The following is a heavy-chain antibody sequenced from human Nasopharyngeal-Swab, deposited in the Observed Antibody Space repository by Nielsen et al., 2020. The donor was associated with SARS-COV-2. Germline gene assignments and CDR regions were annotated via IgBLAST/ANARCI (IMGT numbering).Heavy chain of an antibody. CDR3: TTDVAAAGSRYYYYYGMDV. D-gene: IGHD6-13*01. CDR2: IKSKTDGGTT. J-gene: IGHJ6*02. Sequence: SCAASGFTFSNAWMSWVRQAPGKGLEWVGRIKSKTDGGTTDYAAPVKGRFTISRDDSKNTLYLQMNSLKTEDTAVYYCTTDVAAAGSRYYYYYGMDVWGQGTTVTVSS. V-gene: IGHV3-15*01. CDR1: GFTFSNAW.